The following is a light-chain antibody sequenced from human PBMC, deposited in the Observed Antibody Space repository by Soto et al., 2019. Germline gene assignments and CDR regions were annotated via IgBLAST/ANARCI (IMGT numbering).Light chain of an antibody. CDR2: LGS. J-gene: IGKJ2*01. CDR1: QSLLHSNGYNY. CDR3: MQALHTPYT. Sequence: DIVMTQSPLSLPVTPGEPASISCRSSQSLLHSNGYNYLDWYLQKPGQSPQLLIYLGSNRASGVPDRFSGSGSGTDFTLKISRVEAEDVGVYYCMQALHTPYTFGQGTKLESK. V-gene: IGKV2-28*01.